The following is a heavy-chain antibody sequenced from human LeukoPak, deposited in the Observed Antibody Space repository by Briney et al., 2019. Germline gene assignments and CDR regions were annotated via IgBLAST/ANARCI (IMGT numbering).Heavy chain of an antibody. J-gene: IGHJ1*01. D-gene: IGHD2-2*01. CDR1: GGSISSYY. CDR3: ARLAPNRYCSSTSCYPRGGYFQH. V-gene: IGHV4-59*12. Sequence: SETLSLTCTVSGGSISSYYWSWIRQPPGKGLEWIGYIYYSGSTNYNPSLKSRVTISVDTSKNQFSLKLSSVTAADTAVYYCARLAPNRYCSSTSCYPRGGYFQHWGQGTLVTVSS. CDR2: IYYSGST.